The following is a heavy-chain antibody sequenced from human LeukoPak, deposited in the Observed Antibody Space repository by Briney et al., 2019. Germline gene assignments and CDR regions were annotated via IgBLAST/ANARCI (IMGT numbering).Heavy chain of an antibody. CDR2: IYSSGRI. J-gene: IGHJ6*03. Sequence: SETLSLTCTVSGGSISSYYWSWIRQPAGKGLEWIGRIYSSGRITYNPSLKSRVTISVDKSKNQFSLKLSSVTAADTAVYYCARDGYCSGGSCYTYTPYYYYYMDVWGKGTTVTVSS. CDR3: ARDGYCSGGSCYTYTPYYYYYMDV. CDR1: GGSISSYY. V-gene: IGHV4-4*07. D-gene: IGHD2-15*01.